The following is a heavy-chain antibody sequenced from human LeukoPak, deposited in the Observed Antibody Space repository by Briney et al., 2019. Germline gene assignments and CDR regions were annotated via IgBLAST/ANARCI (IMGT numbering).Heavy chain of an antibody. V-gene: IGHV3-7*01. Sequence: GGSLRLSCVASGFTFSSYWMSWVRQAPGKGLEWVANIKQDGSEKYYVDSVKGRFTISRDNAKNSLYLQMNSLRAEDTAVYYCAKCGGDFYYYYYYMDVWGKGTTVTVSS. J-gene: IGHJ6*03. CDR3: AKCGGDFYYYYYYMDV. D-gene: IGHD2-21*02. CDR2: IKQDGSEK. CDR1: GFTFSSYW.